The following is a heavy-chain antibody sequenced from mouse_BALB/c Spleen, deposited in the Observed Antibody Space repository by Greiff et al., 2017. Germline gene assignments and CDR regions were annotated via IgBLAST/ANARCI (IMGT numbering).Heavy chain of an antibody. V-gene: IGHV1S135*01. Sequence: VQLKESGPELVKPGASVKVSCKASGYSFTDYNMYWVKQSHGKSLEWIGYIDPYNGGTSYNQKFKGKATLTVDKSSSTAFMHLNSLTSEDSAVYYCARRGTVVARDWYFDVWGAGTTVTVSS. D-gene: IGHD1-1*01. CDR1: GYSFTDYN. J-gene: IGHJ1*01. CDR3: ARRGTVVARDWYFDV. CDR2: IDPYNGGT.